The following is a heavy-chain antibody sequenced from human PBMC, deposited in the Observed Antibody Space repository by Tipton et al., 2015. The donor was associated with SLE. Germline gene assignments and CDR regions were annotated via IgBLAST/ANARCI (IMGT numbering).Heavy chain of an antibody. CDR1: GGSIRSSN. D-gene: IGHD4-17*01. V-gene: IGHV3-23*01. Sequence: LSLTCAVSGGSIRSSNWWSWVRQPPGKGLEWVSAISGSGGSTYYADSVKGRFTISRDNSKNTLYLQMNSLRGEDTAVYYCATTTTMTNYIDYWGQGTLVTVSS. CDR2: ISGSGGST. CDR3: ATTTTMTNYIDY. J-gene: IGHJ4*02.